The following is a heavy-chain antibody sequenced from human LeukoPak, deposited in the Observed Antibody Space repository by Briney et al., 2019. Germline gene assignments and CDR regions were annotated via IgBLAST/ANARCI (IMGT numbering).Heavy chain of an antibody. D-gene: IGHD3-10*01. CDR2: ISSSSSYI. CDR1: GFTFSSYS. J-gene: IGHJ4*02. V-gene: IGHV3-21*01. Sequence: GGSLGLSCAASGFTFSSYSMNWVRQAPGKGLEWVSSISSSSSYIYYADSVKGRFTVSRNNAKNSLYLQMNSLRAEDTAVYYCARELWFGELLSPPDYWGQGTLVTVSS. CDR3: ARELWFGELLSPPDY.